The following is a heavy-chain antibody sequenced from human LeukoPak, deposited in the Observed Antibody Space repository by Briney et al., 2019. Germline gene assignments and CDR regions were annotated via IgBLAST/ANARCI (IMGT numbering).Heavy chain of an antibody. J-gene: IGHJ4*02. CDR2: ISSSSSTI. V-gene: IGHV3-48*02. CDR3: ARDARDYYDSSGYPDY. CDR1: GLTFSSDP. D-gene: IGHD3-22*01. Sequence: PGGSLRLSCAASGLTFSSDPMNWVRQAPGKGLEWVSYISSSSSTIYYADSVKGRFTISRDNAKNSLYLQMNSLRDEDTAVYYCARDARDYYDSSGYPDYWGQGTLVTVSS.